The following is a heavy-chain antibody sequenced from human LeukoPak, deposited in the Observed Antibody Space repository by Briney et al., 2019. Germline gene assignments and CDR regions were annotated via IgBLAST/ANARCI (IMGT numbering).Heavy chain of an antibody. V-gene: IGHV3-7*01. J-gene: IGHJ3*02. D-gene: IGHD6-19*01. CDR3: AREAVAGNDAFDI. CDR2: IKQDGSEK. CDR1: GFPFSSYW. Sequence: PGGSLRLSCAASGFPFSSYWMSWVRQAPGKGLEWVANIKQDGSEKYYVDSVKGRFTISRDNPKNSLYLQMNSLRAEDTAVYYCAREAVAGNDAFDIWGQGTMVTVSS.